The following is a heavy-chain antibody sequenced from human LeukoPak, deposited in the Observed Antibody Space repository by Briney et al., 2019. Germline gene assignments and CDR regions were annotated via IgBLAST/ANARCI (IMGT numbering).Heavy chain of an antibody. CDR1: GFTFSSYW. CDR3: ARAPPLKTAAAQFDP. V-gene: IGHV3-74*01. Sequence: GGSLRLSCAASGFTFSSYWMHWVRQAPGKGLVWVSRINSDGSSTSYADSVKGRFTISRDNAKNTLYLQMNSLRAEDTAVYYCARAPPLKTAAAQFDPWGQGTLVTVSS. J-gene: IGHJ5*02. CDR2: INSDGSST. D-gene: IGHD6-13*01.